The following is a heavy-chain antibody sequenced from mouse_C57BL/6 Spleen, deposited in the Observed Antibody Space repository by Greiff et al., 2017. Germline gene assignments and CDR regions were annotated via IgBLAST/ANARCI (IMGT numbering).Heavy chain of an antibody. Sequence: QVQLQQPGAELVKPGASVKLSCKASGYTFTSYWMHWVKQRPGQGLEWIGVIDPSDSYTNSNQKFKGKATLTVDTSSSTDYMQLSSLTSEDSAVYYCARENGYQYYFDYWGQGTTLTVSS. CDR2: IDPSDSYT. V-gene: IGHV1-59*01. D-gene: IGHD2-2*01. CDR3: ARENGYQYYFDY. J-gene: IGHJ2*01. CDR1: GYTFTSYW.